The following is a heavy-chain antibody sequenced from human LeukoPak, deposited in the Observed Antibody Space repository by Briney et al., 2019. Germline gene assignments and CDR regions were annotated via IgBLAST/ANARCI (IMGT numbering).Heavy chain of an antibody. CDR2: INEDGSGK. CDR3: VRDCRGRASCDAYDM. J-gene: IGHJ3*02. CDR1: GFTFRSYW. Sequence: GGSLRLSCAASGFTFRSYWMTWVRQAPGKGLDWVANINEDGSGKYYVDSVKGRFTISRDNAKNSLDLQMNSLRAVDTAVYYCVRDCRGRASCDAYDMWGQGIKVTVSS. D-gene: IGHD2-2*01. V-gene: IGHV3-7*01.